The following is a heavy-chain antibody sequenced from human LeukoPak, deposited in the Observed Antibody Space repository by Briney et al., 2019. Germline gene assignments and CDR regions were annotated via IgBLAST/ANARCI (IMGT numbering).Heavy chain of an antibody. Sequence: ASVKVSCKASGYTFTGYYMHWVRPAPGQGLEWMGWINPNSGGTNYAQKFQVRVTMTRDTSITTAYMELSRLSSDDTAVYYCARHPGKVTNDWYFDLWGRGTLVTVSS. CDR3: ARHPGKVTNDWYFDL. V-gene: IGHV1-2*02. D-gene: IGHD4-23*01. CDR2: INPNSGGT. J-gene: IGHJ2*01. CDR1: GYTFTGYY.